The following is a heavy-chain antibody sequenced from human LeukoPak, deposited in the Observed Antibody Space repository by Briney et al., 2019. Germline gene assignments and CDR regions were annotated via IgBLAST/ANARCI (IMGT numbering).Heavy chain of an antibody. J-gene: IGHJ4*02. V-gene: IGHV1-2*02. D-gene: IGHD3-10*01. Sequence: ASVKVSCKASGYTFTGYYMHWVRQSPGQGLEWMGWINPNSGGTNYAQKFQGRVTMTRDTSISTAYMELSRLRSEDTAVYYCARGGSGSGYLYYFDYWGQGTLVTVSS. CDR3: ARGGSGSGYLYYFDY. CDR1: GYTFTGYY. CDR2: INPNSGGT.